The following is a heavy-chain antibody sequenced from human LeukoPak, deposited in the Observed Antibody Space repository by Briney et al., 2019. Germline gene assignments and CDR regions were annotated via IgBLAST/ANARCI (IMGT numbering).Heavy chain of an antibody. V-gene: IGHV4-30-2*01. Sequence: SSQTLSLTCAVSGGSISSGSYSWSWIRQPPGKGLEWIGYIYPRGSTYYNPSLKSRVILSLDKSANQFSLNLSSVTAADTAVYYCARFSPRAMGNYLDFWGQGTLVTVSS. CDR2: IYPRGST. D-gene: IGHD7-27*01. CDR3: ARFSPRAMGNYLDF. CDR1: GGSISSGSYS. J-gene: IGHJ4*02.